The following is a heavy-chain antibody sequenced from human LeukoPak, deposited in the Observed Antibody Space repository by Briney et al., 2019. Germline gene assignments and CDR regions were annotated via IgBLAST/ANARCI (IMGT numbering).Heavy chain of an antibody. V-gene: IGHV4-34*01. CDR2: INHSGSI. Sequence: SETLSLTCAVYGGSFSGYYWSWIRQPPGKGLEWIGEINHSGSINYNPSLKSRVTISVDTSKNQFSLKLSSVTAADTAVYYCASLVRRKYYFDYWGQGTLVTVSS. J-gene: IGHJ4*02. D-gene: IGHD3-16*01. CDR1: GGSFSGYY. CDR3: ASLVRRKYYFDY.